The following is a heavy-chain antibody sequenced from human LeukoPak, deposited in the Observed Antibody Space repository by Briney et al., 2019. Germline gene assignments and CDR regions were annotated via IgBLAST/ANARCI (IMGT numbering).Heavy chain of an antibody. CDR2: INHSGST. J-gene: IGHJ6*03. V-gene: IGHV4-34*01. Sequence: ASETLSLTCAVYGGSFSGYYWSWIRQPPGKGLEWIGEINHSGSTNYNPSLKSRVTISVDTSKNQFSLKLSSVTAADTAVYYCARGYRPVRGREDKYYMDVWGQGTTVTVSS. CDR1: GGSFSGYY. CDR3: ARGYRPVRGREDKYYMDV. D-gene: IGHD3-16*02.